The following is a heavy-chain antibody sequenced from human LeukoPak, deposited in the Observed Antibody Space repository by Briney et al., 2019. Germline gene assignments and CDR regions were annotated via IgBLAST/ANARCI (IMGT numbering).Heavy chain of an antibody. CDR2: IRYDGSHK. D-gene: IGHD6-19*01. V-gene: IGHV3-30*02. CDR1: GFTFSSNA. J-gene: IGHJ4*02. CDR3: AKDLSRIAVAQRGY. Sequence: PGGSLGLSCAASGFTFSSNAMHWVRQAPGKGLEWVAFIRYDGSHKYYAASVKGRFTISRDNSNNTLYLQMNSLRAEDTAVYYCAKDLSRIAVAQRGYWGQGTLVTVSS.